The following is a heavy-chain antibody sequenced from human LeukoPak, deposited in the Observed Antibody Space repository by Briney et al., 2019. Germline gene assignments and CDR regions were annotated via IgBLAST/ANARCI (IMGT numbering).Heavy chain of an antibody. D-gene: IGHD3-10*01. V-gene: IGHV3-53*01. J-gene: IGHJ6*03. CDR1: GFTVSSNY. Sequence: GGSLRLSCAASGFTVSSNYMSWGRQAPGKGLELVSVIYSGGSTYYADSVKGRFTISRDNSKNTLYLQLNSLRAEDTAVYCCASGSGSYRTPYYYMDVWGTGTTVTVSS. CDR3: ASGSGSYRTPYYYMDV. CDR2: IYSGGST.